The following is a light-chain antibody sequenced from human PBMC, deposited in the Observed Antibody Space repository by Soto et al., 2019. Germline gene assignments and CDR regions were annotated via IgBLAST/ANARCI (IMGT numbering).Light chain of an antibody. CDR2: GAS. J-gene: IGKJ1*01. CDR3: QQYGSSGT. V-gene: IGKV3-20*01. Sequence: EIGWTQSPGTLSLSPRERAPLSCLASQSVTNNYLDWFQQKPGHAHRLLIHGASNRATGLPDRFSGSGSGTDFTLTSSRLEPEDFAVYYCQQYGSSGTFAQGTKVDIK. CDR1: QSVTNNY.